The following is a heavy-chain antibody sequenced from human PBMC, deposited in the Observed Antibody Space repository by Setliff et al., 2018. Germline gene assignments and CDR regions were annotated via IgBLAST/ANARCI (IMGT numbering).Heavy chain of an antibody. V-gene: IGHV1-69*05. CDR3: ARERGDIVTTTSYYYYLDV. Sequence: SVKVSCKASGGTFSNYDISWVRQAPGQGLVWMGGIIPIFGTTNYAQRFQGRVTITTDGSTSTAYMELSSLRSEDTAVHYCARERGDIVTTTSYYYYLDVWGKGTTVTVSS. CDR2: IIPIFGTT. D-gene: IGHD5-12*01. CDR1: GGTFSNYD. J-gene: IGHJ6*03.